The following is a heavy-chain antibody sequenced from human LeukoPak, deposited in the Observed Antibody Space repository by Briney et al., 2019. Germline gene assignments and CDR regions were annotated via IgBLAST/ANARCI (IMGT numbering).Heavy chain of an antibody. V-gene: IGHV4-39*01. D-gene: IGHD5-24*01. CDR1: GGSISSSSYY. Sequence: PSETLSLTCTVSGGSISSSSYYWGWIRQSPGKGLEWIGSIYYSGSTYYNPSLKSRVTISVDTSKNQFSLKLSSVTAADTAVYYCATGRDGYLSWGQGTLVTVSS. CDR2: IYYSGST. J-gene: IGHJ5*02. CDR3: ATGRDGYLS.